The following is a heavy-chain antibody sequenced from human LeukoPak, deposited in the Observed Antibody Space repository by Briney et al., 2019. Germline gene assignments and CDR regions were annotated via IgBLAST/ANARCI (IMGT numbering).Heavy chain of an antibody. Sequence: GASVKVSCKASGYTFTSYDITWVRQATGQGLEWIGWMNPNSGNTGYAQKFQGRVTMTRSTSISTAYMELSSLRSEDTAVYYCARGQYGSSWYDYWGQGSLVTVSS. CDR3: ARGQYGSSWYDY. V-gene: IGHV1-8*01. CDR1: GYTFTSYD. J-gene: IGHJ4*02. CDR2: MNPNSGNT. D-gene: IGHD6-13*01.